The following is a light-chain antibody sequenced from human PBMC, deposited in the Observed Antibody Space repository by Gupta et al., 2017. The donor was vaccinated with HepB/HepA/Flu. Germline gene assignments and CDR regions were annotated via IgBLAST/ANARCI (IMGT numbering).Light chain of an antibody. CDR3: SSYAGSDTFVV. CDR1: SADIWTYDL. V-gene: IGLV2-23*02. CDR2: EVN. J-gene: IGLJ2*01. Sequence: QSALTQPASVSGSPGQSVTFSCTGTSADIWTYDLVSWYQQHPGKAPKLMIYEVNKRPSGVSERFSGSNSGNTASLTISGLQAEDEADYYCSSYAGSDTFVVFGGGTRLTVL.